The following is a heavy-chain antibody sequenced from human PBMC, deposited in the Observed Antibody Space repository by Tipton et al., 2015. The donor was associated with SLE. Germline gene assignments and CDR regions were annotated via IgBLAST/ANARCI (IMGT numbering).Heavy chain of an antibody. CDR2: ISSSGSTI. J-gene: IGHJ3*02. V-gene: IGHV3-48*03. CDR1: GFTFSSYE. D-gene: IGHD6-6*01. Sequence: SLRLSCAASGFTFSSYEMNWVRQAPGKGLEWVSYISSSGSTIYYADSVKGRFTISRDNAKNSLYLQMNSLRAEDTAVYYCARDQRMGSSSGAYDIWGQGTMVTVSS. CDR3: ARDQRMGSSSGAYDI.